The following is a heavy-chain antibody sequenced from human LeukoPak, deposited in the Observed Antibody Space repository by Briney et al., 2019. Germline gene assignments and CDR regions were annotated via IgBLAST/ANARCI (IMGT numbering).Heavy chain of an antibody. CDR2: IRYDGSNK. V-gene: IGHV3-33*06. CDR1: GFTLSSYG. Sequence: PGGSLRLSCAASGFTLSSYGMHWVRKAPAKGLERVAVIRYDGSNKYYADSVKGRFTISRDNSKNTLYLQMNSLRAEDTAVYYCAKDGGTYYYYYYMDVWGKGTTVTVSS. CDR3: AKDGGTYYYYYYMDV. J-gene: IGHJ6*03. D-gene: IGHD3-16*01.